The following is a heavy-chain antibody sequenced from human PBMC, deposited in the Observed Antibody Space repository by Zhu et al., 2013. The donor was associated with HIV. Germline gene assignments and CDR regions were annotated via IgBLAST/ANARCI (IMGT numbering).Heavy chain of an antibody. D-gene: IGHD4-17*01. J-gene: IGHJ6*02. CDR1: GYTFMTYG. V-gene: IGHV1-69*13. CDR2: IIPIFGTA. Sequence: QVQLVQSGGEVKKPGASVKVSCKTSGYTFMTYGISWVRQAPGQGLEWMGGIIPIFGTANYAQKFQGRVTITADESTSTAYMELSSLRSEDTAVYYCARDSGTTVIYYYYYGMDVWGQGTTVTVSS. CDR3: ARDSGTTVIYYYYYGMDV.